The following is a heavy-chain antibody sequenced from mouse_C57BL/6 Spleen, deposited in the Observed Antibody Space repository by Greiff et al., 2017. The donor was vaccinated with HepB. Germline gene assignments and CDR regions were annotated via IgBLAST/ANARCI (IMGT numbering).Heavy chain of an antibody. V-gene: IGHV1-74*01. J-gene: IGHJ1*03. CDR3: ATTVVAHWYFDV. CDR1: GYTFTSYW. Sequence: QVQLQQPGAELVKPGASVKVSCKASGYTFTSYWMHWVKQRPGQGLEWIGRIHPSDSDTNYNQKFKGKATLTVDKSSSTAYMQLSSLTSEDFAVYYCATTVVAHWYFDVWGTGTTVTVSS. D-gene: IGHD1-1*01. CDR2: IHPSDSDT.